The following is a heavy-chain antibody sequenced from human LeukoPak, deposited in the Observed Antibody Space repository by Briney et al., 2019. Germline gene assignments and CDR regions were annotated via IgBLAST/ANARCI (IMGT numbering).Heavy chain of an antibody. D-gene: IGHD3-10*01. CDR2: IYVTGT. CDR3: ARHIGGGVEDMDV. V-gene: IGHV4-59*08. CDR1: GGSIGTYY. Sequence: SETLSLTCTVSGGSIGTYYWSWVRQSPGTGLEWIGYIYVTGTRYNPYLQSRVTISVDRSRNQFFLKMTFVTAADTAVYYCARHIGGGVEDMDVWGRGTKVTVSS. J-gene: IGHJ6*03.